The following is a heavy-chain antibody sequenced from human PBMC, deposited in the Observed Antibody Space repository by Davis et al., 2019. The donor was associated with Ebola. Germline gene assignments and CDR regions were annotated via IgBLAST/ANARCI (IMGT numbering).Heavy chain of an antibody. D-gene: IGHD2/OR15-2a*01. Sequence: PGGSLRLSCAASEFTFSTYWTRWVRQAPGKGLAWVSRISGEGTTTKYADSVKGRFTISRDNAKNTLYLQMNSLRAEDTAVYYCATSTYLPVSWGQGTLVTVSS. V-gene: IGHV3-74*03. CDR2: ISGEGTTT. CDR1: EFTFSTYW. J-gene: IGHJ5*02. CDR3: ATSTYLPVS.